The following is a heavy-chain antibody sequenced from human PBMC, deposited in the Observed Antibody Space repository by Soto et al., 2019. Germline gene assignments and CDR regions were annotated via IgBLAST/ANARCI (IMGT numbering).Heavy chain of an antibody. CDR1: GFTFSSYA. CDR2: ISGSGGST. Sequence: SLRLSCAASGFTFSSYAMSWVRQAPGKGLEWVSAISGSGGSTYYADSVKGRFTISRDNSKNTLYLQMNSLRAEDTAVYYCAKRDRGYYYYYGMDVWGQGTTVTVSS. CDR3: AKRDRGYYYYYGMDV. V-gene: IGHV3-23*01. J-gene: IGHJ6*02. D-gene: IGHD3-10*01.